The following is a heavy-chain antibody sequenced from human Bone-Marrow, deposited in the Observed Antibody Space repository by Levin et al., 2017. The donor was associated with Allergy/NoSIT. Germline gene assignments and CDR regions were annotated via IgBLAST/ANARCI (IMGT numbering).Heavy chain of an antibody. CDR2: ISGSGGKT. CDR1: GFMFSSYA. D-gene: IGHD6-19*01. CDR3: AKARTQWLAPYYVDY. J-gene: IGHJ4*02. V-gene: IGHV3-23*01. Sequence: PGGSLRLSCAPSGFMFSSYAMSWVRQSPGKGLEWVSSISGSGGKTYYAESVKGRFTMSRDNSQNILFLQMDSLTADDTAVYYCAKARTQWLAPYYVDYWGQGTLVTVSS.